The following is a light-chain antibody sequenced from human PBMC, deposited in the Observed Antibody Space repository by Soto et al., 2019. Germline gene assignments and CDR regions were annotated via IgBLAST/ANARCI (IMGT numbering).Light chain of an antibody. CDR2: KAS. CDR1: QCIRID. V-gene: IGKV1-5*03. Sequence: DIQMTQSPSSLSASVGDRVTITCRPIQCIRIDLGWYQQKPSKAPNLLIYKASSLESGVPPRFSGSGSGTEFTLTISSLQPDDFATYYCQQYHSYSWTFGQGTKVDIK. CDR3: QQYHSYSWT. J-gene: IGKJ1*01.